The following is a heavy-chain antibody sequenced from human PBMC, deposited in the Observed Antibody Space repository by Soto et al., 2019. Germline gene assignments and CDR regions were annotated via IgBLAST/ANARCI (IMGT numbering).Heavy chain of an antibody. CDR3: ARLQRQWLNGDY. V-gene: IGHV4-39*01. D-gene: IGHD6-19*01. J-gene: IGHJ4*02. CDR2: IYYSGTT. CDR1: GGSINSSSSY. Sequence: QLQLQESGPGLVKPSETLSLTCTVSGGSINSSSSYWAWIRQHPGKGLEWIGSIYYSGTTYSNPSLRSRSTMHVDTSKSPVTLELNSVTAGDTAVYYCARLQRQWLNGDYWGQGALVTVSS.